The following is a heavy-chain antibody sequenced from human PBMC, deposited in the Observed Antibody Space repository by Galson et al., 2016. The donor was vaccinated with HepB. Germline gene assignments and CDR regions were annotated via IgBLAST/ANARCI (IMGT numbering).Heavy chain of an antibody. V-gene: IGHV3-74*01. D-gene: IGHD6-19*01. J-gene: IGHJ5*02. Sequence: SLRLSCAASGFTFSNYWMHWVRQVPGKGLVWVSRINTDDTWQSYADSVRGRFTISRDNAKNTLYLQMDSLRVEDTAVYYCARDKGPGIAVAADLVGSYVIDAWGQGTLVAFSS. CDR1: GFTFSNYW. CDR2: INTDDTWQ. CDR3: ARDKGPGIAVAADLVGSYVIDA.